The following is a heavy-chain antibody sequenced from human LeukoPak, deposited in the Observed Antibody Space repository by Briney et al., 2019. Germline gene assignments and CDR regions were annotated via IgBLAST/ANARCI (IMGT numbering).Heavy chain of an antibody. J-gene: IGHJ5*02. CDR2: ISSRSTLI. CDR1: GFSFSDYY. Sequence: GGSLRLSCAASGFSFSDYYMSWIRQAPGKGLEWVSYISSRSTLIYYADSVKGRFTISRDNAKNSLHLQMNSLRVDDTAVYYCARETVTVAGNWCDPWGQGTLVTVSS. CDR3: ARETVTVAGNWCDP. V-gene: IGHV3-11*01. D-gene: IGHD6-19*01.